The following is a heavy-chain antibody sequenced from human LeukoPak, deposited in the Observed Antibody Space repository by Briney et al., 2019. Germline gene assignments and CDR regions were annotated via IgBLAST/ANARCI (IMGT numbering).Heavy chain of an antibody. J-gene: IGHJ4*02. Sequence: GGSLRLSCAASGFTFSSYAMGWVRQAPGKGLEWVSAISGSGGSTYYADSVKGRFTISRDNSKNTLYLQMNSLRAEDTAVYYCAKASSSWYQYYFDYWGQGTLVTVSS. CDR1: GFTFSSYA. V-gene: IGHV3-23*01. D-gene: IGHD6-13*01. CDR2: ISGSGGST. CDR3: AKASSSWYQYYFDY.